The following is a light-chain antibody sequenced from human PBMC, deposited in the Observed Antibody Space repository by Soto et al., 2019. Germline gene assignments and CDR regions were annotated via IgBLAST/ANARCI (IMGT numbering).Light chain of an antibody. CDR1: QSISNY. V-gene: IGKV1-39*01. CDR3: QQSYSTVT. CDR2: AAS. J-gene: IGKJ3*01. Sequence: DIQMTQSPSSLSASVGDRVTITCRASQSISNYLNWYQQKPGKAPRLLIYAASSLQSGVPSRFTGSGSGTDFTLTITSLQREDLAIYYCQQSYSTVTFGPGTKVEIE.